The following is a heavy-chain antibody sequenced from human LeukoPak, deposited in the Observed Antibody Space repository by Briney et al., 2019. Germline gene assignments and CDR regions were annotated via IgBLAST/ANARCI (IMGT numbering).Heavy chain of an antibody. CDR1: GFTVSSNY. D-gene: IGHD5-18*01. V-gene: IGHV3-53*01. Sequence: GGSLRLSCAASGFTVSSNYMSWVRQAPGKGLEWVSVIYSGGSTYYADYVKGRFTISRDNCKNTLYLQMNILRAEDTAVYYCARDGTREYSYGYPYYYYGMDVWGQGTTVTVSS. CDR3: ARDGTREYSYGYPYYYYGMDV. J-gene: IGHJ6*02. CDR2: IYSGGST.